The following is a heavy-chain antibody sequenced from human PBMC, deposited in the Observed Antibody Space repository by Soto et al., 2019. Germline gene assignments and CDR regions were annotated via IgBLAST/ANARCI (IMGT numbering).Heavy chain of an antibody. V-gene: IGHV3-74*01. Sequence: EVQLVESGGGLVQPGGSLRLSCAASGFTFSSYWMHWVRQAPGKGLVWVSRINSDGSSTSYADSMKGRFTISRDNAKNTLYLQMNSLRAEDTAVYYCARESPTMIVVVDAFDIWGQGTMVTVSS. CDR1: GFTFSSYW. D-gene: IGHD3-22*01. J-gene: IGHJ3*02. CDR2: INSDGSST. CDR3: ARESPTMIVVVDAFDI.